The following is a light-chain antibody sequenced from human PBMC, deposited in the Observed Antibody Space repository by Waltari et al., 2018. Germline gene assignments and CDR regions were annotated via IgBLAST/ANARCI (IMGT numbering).Light chain of an antibody. J-gene: IGKJ3*01. CDR1: QSITNY. Sequence: DIQLTQSPSSLSASVGDRLTMTCRASQSITNYLSWYQHKLGEAPNLLVYDASTLVSGVPSRLNGSGSGTEFTLTISSLQPEDLATYYCLQTYSTLMFSFGPGTKVDL. CDR3: LQTYSTLMFS. CDR2: DAS. V-gene: IGKV1-39*01.